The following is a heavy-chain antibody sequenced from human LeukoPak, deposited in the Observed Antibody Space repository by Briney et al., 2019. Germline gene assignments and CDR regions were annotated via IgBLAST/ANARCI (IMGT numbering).Heavy chain of an antibody. CDR3: ARPLYCSGGSCVSWFDP. J-gene: IGHJ5*02. V-gene: IGHV4-34*01. CDR1: GGPFSGYF. CDR2: ISHSGST. D-gene: IGHD2-15*01. Sequence: SETLSLTCAVYGGPFSGYFWSYIRQPPGKGLEWLGEISHSGSTNYNPSLKSRVTLSVDTSTNQFSLNLSSVTAADTAVYYCARPLYCSGGSCVSWFDPWGQGTLVTVSS.